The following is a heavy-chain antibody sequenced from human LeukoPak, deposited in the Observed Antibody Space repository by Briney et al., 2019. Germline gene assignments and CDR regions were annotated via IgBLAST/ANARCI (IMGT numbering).Heavy chain of an antibody. V-gene: IGHV6-1*01. CDR2: IYYRSKWNN. CDR3: AREGPGFDY. Sequence: SQTVSLTCAISGDSVSDNSGAWNWIRQSPLRGLEWLGRIYYRSKWNNDYALSVKSRITINPDTSENQFSLQLNSVTPEDTAVYYCAREGPGFDYWGQVTLVTVSS. J-gene: IGHJ4*02. D-gene: IGHD7-27*01. CDR1: GDSVSDNSGA.